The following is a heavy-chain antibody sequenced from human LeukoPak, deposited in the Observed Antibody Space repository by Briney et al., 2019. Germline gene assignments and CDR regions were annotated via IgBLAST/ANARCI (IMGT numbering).Heavy chain of an antibody. CDR1: GFSISTGYF. V-gene: IGHV4-38-2*01. Sequence: SETLSLTCDVSGFSISTGYFWAWIRQSPGKGLEWIGSIYHSGMTYYNPSLKSQFSIEVDTSKNQFSLKMRSATAADTAVYFCARAGPVKWNYYYMDVWGKGTTVTVSS. J-gene: IGHJ6*03. D-gene: IGHD1-26*01. CDR3: ARAGPVKWNYYYMDV. CDR2: IYHSGMT.